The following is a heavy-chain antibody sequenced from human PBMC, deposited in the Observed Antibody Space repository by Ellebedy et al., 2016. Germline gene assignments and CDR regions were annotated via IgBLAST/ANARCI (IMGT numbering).Heavy chain of an antibody. V-gene: IGHV3-30-3*01. Sequence: GESLKISCAASGFTLSSYAMYWVRQAPGKGLEWVSFISSDESNKFYADSVKGRFTISRDNSRETLLLQMNSLTTEDAAVYYCAKEAPYGSRSYASYYYYYGMDVWGQGTTVTVSS. D-gene: IGHD3-10*01. CDR2: ISSDESNK. J-gene: IGHJ6*02. CDR1: GFTLSSYA. CDR3: AKEAPYGSRSYASYYYYYGMDV.